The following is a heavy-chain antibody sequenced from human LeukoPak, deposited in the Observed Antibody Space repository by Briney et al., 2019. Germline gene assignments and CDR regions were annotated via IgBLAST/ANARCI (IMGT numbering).Heavy chain of an antibody. CDR3: ARVYYESSGYSFDY. V-gene: IGHV4-59*01. D-gene: IGHD3-22*01. CDR1: GGSISSYY. Sequence: PSETLSLTCTVSGGSISSYYWSWIRQPPGKGLEWIGYIYYSGSTNYNPSLKSRVTISVDTSKNQFSLKLSSVTAADTAVYYCARVYYESSGYSFDYWGQGTLVTVSS. CDR2: IYYSGST. J-gene: IGHJ4*02.